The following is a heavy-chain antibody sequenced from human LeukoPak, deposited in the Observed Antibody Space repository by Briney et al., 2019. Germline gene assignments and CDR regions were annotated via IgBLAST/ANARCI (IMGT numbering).Heavy chain of an antibody. CDR3: ARGLDFDN. D-gene: IGHD6-19*01. Sequence: GASVKVSCKASGYTFTGYYMHWVRQAPGQGLEWKGRINPNSGGTNYAQKFQGRVTTTRDTSISTAYMELSRLRSNTMAKCYGARGLDFDNTGPRNPVTVSS. CDR1: GYTFTGYY. V-gene: IGHV1-2*06. J-gene: IGHJ4*02. CDR2: INPNSGGT.